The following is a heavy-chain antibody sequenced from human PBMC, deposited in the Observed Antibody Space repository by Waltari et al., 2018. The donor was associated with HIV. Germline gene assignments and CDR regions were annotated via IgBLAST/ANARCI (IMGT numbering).Heavy chain of an antibody. Sequence: QVHLVQSGPDVERPGASVQISCKAYEYTFINFDVNRVRPAAGQGPEWLGLMNPNSGNTASPYKFEKRVTMTRDVSTDTAYMEMSGLTPEDTAIYYCARNSSAKGNRYFYYGLDVWGQGTPVTV. CDR2: MNPNSGNT. J-gene: IGHJ6*02. CDR1: EYTFINFD. D-gene: IGHD3-22*01. V-gene: IGHV1-8*02. CDR3: ARNSSAKGNRYFYYGLDV.